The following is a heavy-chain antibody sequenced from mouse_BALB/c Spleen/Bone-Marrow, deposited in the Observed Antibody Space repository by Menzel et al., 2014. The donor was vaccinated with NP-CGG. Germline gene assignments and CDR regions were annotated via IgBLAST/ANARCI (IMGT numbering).Heavy chain of an antibody. Sequence: DVKLVESGGGLVQPGGSLRLSCATSGSTFTDYYMSWVRQPPGKALEWLGFIRNKANGYTTEYSASVKGRFTISRDNSQSILYLQMNTLRAEDSDTYDCARDYGNYVRFAYWGQGTLVTVSA. CDR1: GSTFTDYY. J-gene: IGHJ3*01. CDR2: IRNKANGYTT. V-gene: IGHV7-3*02. CDR3: ARDYGNYVRFAY. D-gene: IGHD2-1*01.